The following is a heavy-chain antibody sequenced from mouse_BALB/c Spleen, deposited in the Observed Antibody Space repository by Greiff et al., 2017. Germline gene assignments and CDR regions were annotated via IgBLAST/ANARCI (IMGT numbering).Heavy chain of an antibody. V-gene: IGHV2-2*02. D-gene: IGHD2-1*01. CDR2: IWSGGST. CDR3: ARDLLWRAMDY. CDR1: GFSLTSYG. Sequence: QVQLQQSGPGLVQPSQSLSITCTVSGFSLTSYGVHWVRQSPGKGLEWLGVIWSGGSTDYNAAFISRLSISKDNSKSQVFFKMNSLQANDTAIYYCARDLLWRAMDYWGQGTSVTVSS. J-gene: IGHJ4*01.